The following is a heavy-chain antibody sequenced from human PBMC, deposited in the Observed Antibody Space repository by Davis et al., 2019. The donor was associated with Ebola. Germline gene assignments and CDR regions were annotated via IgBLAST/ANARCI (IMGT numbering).Heavy chain of an antibody. V-gene: IGHV3-23*01. Sequence: PGGSLRLSCAASGFTFSSYAMNWVRQAPGKGLEWVSGLSGSGGSTIYADSVKGRFTISRDNSKNTLFLDMNSLRAEDAAMYYCAKLGSIWAVGYYDFWGQGTLVTVSS. J-gene: IGHJ4*02. CDR3: AKLGSIWAVGYYDF. CDR2: LSGSGGST. D-gene: IGHD3-16*01. CDR1: GFTFSSYA.